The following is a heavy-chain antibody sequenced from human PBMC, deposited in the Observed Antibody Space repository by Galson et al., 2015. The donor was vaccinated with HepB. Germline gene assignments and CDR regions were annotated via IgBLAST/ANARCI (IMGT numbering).Heavy chain of an antibody. CDR2: INVYNGDT. Sequence: SVKVTCKASGYTFSIYGISWVRQAPGQGLEWMGWINVYNGDTHYAQRLQGRVTMTTDTSTSTAYMEQRSLRSDDTAVYYCARDPTGYCSSASCYTGRFHYWGQGTLVTVSS. CDR3: ARDPTGYCSSASCYTGRFHY. CDR1: GYTFSIYG. J-gene: IGHJ4*02. V-gene: IGHV1-18*01. D-gene: IGHD2-2*02.